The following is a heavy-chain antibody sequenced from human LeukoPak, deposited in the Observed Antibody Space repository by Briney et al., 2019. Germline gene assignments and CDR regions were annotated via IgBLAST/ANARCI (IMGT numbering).Heavy chain of an antibody. CDR2: INHSGST. D-gene: IGHD3-10*01. V-gene: IGHV4-34*01. J-gene: IGHJ4*02. CDR1: GRFFSGYY. CDR3: ARGWGYYGSGRTRHYFDY. Sequence: SQTLSLTCAVYGRFFSGYYWSWISQPPGKGLEWVGEINHSGSTNYNLSLQSRVSISVDASKNQFSLKLSSATAAGTAVYYCARGWGYYGSGRTRHYFDYWGQGTLVTVSS.